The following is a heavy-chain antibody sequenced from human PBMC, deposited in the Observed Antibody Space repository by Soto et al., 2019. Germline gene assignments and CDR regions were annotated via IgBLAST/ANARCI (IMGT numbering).Heavy chain of an antibody. CDR3: ARADCSDGSCYSESWFDP. J-gene: IGHJ5*02. Sequence: EVQLVESGGGLVKPGGSLRLSCAASGFTFSSYSMNWVRQAPGMGLEWVSSISSSSSYIYYADSVKGRFTISRDNAKNSLYLQMNSQRAEVTAVYYCARADCSDGSCYSESWFDPWGQGTLVTVSS. CDR2: ISSSSSYI. V-gene: IGHV3-21*01. CDR1: GFTFSSYS. D-gene: IGHD2-15*01.